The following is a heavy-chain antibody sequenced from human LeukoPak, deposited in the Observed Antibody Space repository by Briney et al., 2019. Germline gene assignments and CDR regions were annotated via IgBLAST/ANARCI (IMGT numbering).Heavy chain of an antibody. CDR1: GFTFSSYA. J-gene: IGHJ4*02. CDR3: TTGPDSSGYQ. Sequence: GGSLRLSCAASGFTFSSYAVSWVRQAPGKGLEWVGRIKSKTDGGTTDYAAPVKGRFTISRDDSKNTLYLQMNSLKTEDTAVYYCTTGPDSSGYQWGQGTLVTVSS. V-gene: IGHV3-15*01. CDR2: IKSKTDGGTT. D-gene: IGHD3-22*01.